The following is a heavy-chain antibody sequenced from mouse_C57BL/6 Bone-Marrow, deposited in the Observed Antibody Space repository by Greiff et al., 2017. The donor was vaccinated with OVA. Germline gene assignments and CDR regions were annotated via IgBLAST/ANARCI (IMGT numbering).Heavy chain of an antibody. V-gene: IGHV1-74*01. CDR2: IHPSDSDT. CDR1: GYTFTSYW. J-gene: IGHJ4*01. D-gene: IGHD2-12*01. Sequence: QVQLKESGAELARPGASVKVSCKASGYTFTSYWMHWVKQRPGQGLEWIGRIHPSDSDTNYNQKFKGKATLTVDKSSSTAYMQLSSLTSEDSAVYYCAIPYYYRKAMDYWGQGTSVTVSS. CDR3: AIPYYYRKAMDY.